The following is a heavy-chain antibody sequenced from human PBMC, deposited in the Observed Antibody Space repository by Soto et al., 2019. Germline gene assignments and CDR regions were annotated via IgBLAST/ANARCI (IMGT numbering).Heavy chain of an antibody. Sequence: QVQLVESGEGVVQPGRSLRLSCAASGFTFSSYAMHWVRQAPGKGLEWVAVISYDGSNKYYADSVKGRFTISRDNSKNTLYLQMNSLRAEDTAVYYCARDYGDYVSVFDIWGQGTMVTVSS. CDR3: ARDYGDYVSVFDI. CDR1: GFTFSSYA. J-gene: IGHJ3*02. CDR2: ISYDGSNK. V-gene: IGHV3-30-3*01. D-gene: IGHD4-17*01.